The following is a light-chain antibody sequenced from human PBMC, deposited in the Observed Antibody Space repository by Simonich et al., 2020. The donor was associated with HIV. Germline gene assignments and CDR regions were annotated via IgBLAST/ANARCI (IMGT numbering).Light chain of an antibody. CDR2: AGS. Sequence: QSSLTQPASVSGSPGQSITISCTETSCDVGSYNLVSWYQQPHGKAPKLMIYAGSKRPSGCSNRFSGSKSGNTASLTISGLQAEDEADYYCSSYRSSNTVVFGGGTKLTVL. CDR1: SCDVGSYNL. CDR3: SSYRSSNTVV. J-gene: IGLJ2*01. V-gene: IGLV2-14*02.